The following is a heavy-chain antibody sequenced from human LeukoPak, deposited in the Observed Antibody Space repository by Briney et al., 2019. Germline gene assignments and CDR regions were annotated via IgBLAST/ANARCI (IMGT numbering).Heavy chain of an antibody. J-gene: IGHJ5*02. CDR1: GGSISSYY. D-gene: IGHD4-17*01. CDR3: ARGNGVYMSNWFDP. CDR2: IYYSGST. Sequence: SETLSLTCTVSGGSISSYYWSWIRQPPGKGLEWIGYIYYSGSTNYNPSLKSRVTISVDTSKNQFSLKLSSVTAADTAVYYCARGNGVYMSNWFDPWGQGTLVTVSS. V-gene: IGHV4-59*12.